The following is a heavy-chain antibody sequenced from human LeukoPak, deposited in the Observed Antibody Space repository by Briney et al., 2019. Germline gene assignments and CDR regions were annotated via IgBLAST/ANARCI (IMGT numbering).Heavy chain of an antibody. J-gene: IGHJ5*02. D-gene: IGHD3-10*01. CDR2: ISAYNGNT. V-gene: IGHV1-18*01. CDR1: GYTFTSYG. Sequence: ASVKVSCKASGYTFTSYGISWVRQAPGQGLEWMGWISAYNGNTNYAQKLQGRVTITRETSASTAYMELSSLRSEDTAVYYCARQESYGSGSYYSPNWFDPWGQGTLVTVSS. CDR3: ARQESYGSGSYYSPNWFDP.